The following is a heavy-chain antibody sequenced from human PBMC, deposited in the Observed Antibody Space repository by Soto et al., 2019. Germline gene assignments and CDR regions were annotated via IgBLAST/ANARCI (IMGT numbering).Heavy chain of an antibody. CDR3: ARDSHQSRNYDSSGYYRKRPLDY. D-gene: IGHD3-22*01. V-gene: IGHV1-18*03. J-gene: IGHJ4*02. CDR1: GYTFTSYG. Sequence: ASVKVSCKASGYTFTSYGISWLRQSPGQGLEWMGWISAYNGNTNYAQKLQGRVTMTTDTSTSTAYMELRSLRSDDMAVYYCARDSHQSRNYDSSGYYRKRPLDYWGQGTLVTVSS. CDR2: ISAYNGNT.